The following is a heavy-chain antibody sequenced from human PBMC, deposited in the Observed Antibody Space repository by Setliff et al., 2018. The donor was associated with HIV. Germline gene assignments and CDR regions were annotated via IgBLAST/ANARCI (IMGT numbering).Heavy chain of an antibody. CDR3: ARGSRGYSYAYYYYYMDV. J-gene: IGHJ6*03. CDR1: GGSISGYY. D-gene: IGHD5-18*01. Sequence: SETLSLTCTVSGGSISGYYWTWIRQPPFKGLEWIGYIHYRGNTDYNPSLKSRVTMSVDTSKNQFSLKLSSVTAADTAVYYCARGSRGYSYAYYYYYMDVWGKGTTVTVSS. V-gene: IGHV4-59*01. CDR2: IHYRGNT.